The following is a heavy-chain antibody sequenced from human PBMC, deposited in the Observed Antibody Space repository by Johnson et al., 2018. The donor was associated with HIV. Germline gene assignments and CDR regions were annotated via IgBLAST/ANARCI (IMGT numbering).Heavy chain of an antibody. D-gene: IGHD2-15*01. CDR3: ARGGSCYNAHFDI. CDR2: IKQDGSEK. J-gene: IGHJ3*02. CDR1: GFTFSSYW. V-gene: IGHV3-7*04. Sequence: MQLVESGGALIKPGESLRLSCAASGFTFSSYWMSWVRQAPGKGLEWVANIKQDGSEKYYVDSVKGRFTISRDNAKNSLYLQMNSLRAEDTAVYYCARGGSCYNAHFDIWGQGTMVTVSS.